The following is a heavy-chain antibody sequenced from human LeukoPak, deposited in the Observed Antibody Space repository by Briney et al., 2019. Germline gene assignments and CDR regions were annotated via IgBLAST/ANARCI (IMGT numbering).Heavy chain of an antibody. Sequence: PGGSLRLSGAASGFTFSSYEMNWVRQAPGKGLEWVSYISSRGSTIYYADSVKGRFTISRDNAKNSLYLQMNSLRAEDTAVYYCARGFFCSSNTRSLYNWFDPWGQGTLVTVSS. J-gene: IGHJ5*02. CDR3: ARGFFCSSNTRSLYNWFDP. CDR1: GFTFSSYE. V-gene: IGHV3-48*03. CDR2: ISSRGSTI. D-gene: IGHD2-2*01.